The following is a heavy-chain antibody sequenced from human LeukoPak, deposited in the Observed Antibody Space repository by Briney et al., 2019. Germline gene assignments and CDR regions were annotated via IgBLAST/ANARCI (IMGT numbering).Heavy chain of an antibody. D-gene: IGHD6-13*01. CDR3: ARSYGYSSSWYGSDWFDP. CDR1: GGSISSSSYY. Sequence: PSETLSLTCTVSGGSISSSSYYWGWIRQPAGKGLEWIGRIYTSGSTNYNPSLKSRVTISVDTSKNQFSLKLSSVTAADTAVYYCARSYGYSSSWYGSDWFDPWGRGTQVTVSS. V-gene: IGHV4-61*02. CDR2: IYTSGST. J-gene: IGHJ5*01.